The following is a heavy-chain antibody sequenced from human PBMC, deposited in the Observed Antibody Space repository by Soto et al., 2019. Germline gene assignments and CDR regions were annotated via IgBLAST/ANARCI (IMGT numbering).Heavy chain of an antibody. Sequence: QVQLVQSGAEVKKPGSSVKVSCKASGGTFSSYAISWVRQAPGQGLEWMGGIIPIFGTANYAQKSQGRVTITADESTSTVYMELSSLRSEDTAVYYCARGCSSCYSGTYGMDVWGQGTTVTVSS. D-gene: IGHD2-15*01. CDR2: IIPIFGTA. CDR3: ARGCSSCYSGTYGMDV. CDR1: GGTFSSYA. J-gene: IGHJ6*02. V-gene: IGHV1-69*01.